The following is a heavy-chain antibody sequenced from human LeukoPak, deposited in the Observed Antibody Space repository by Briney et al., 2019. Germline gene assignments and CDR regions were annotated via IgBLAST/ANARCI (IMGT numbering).Heavy chain of an antibody. CDR1: GSTFTNYE. CDR2: IDNDGWPT. V-gene: IGHV3-48*03. Sequence: GGSLRLSCAASGSTFTNYEMNWVRQAPGKGLEWISYIDNDGWPTYYADSVKGRFTNTRDDAKSSLYLQMDSLTVEDTAVYYCARDLIGWSLDPWGQGTLVTVSS. J-gene: IGHJ5*02. D-gene: IGHD2-2*03. CDR3: ARDLIGWSLDP.